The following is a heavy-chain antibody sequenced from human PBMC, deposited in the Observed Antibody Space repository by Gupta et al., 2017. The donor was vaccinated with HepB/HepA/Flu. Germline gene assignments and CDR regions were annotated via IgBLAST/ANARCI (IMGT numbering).Heavy chain of an antibody. V-gene: IGHV3-23*01. Sequence: EKQLFDPGAGLAQPGGLLILSSVASVFIFSDYAMTWVRQALGKGREWVSEISAEGGDIKYAAAVEGRLRISRDKTMNTLYVQIHSRRAEDKDTYDCVRDHCTTPACNTDSHMDVWGKGTKVTVSS. CDR2: ISAEGGDI. CDR3: VRDHCTTPACNTDSHMDV. D-gene: IGHD2/OR15-2a*01. CDR1: VFIFSDYA. J-gene: IGHJ6*03.